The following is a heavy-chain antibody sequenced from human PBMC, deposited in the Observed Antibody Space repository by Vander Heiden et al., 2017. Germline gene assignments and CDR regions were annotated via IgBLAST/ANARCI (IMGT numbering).Heavy chain of an antibody. CDR1: GFTFSSYA. Sequence: QVQLVESGGGVVQPGRSLRLSCAASGFTFSSYAMPWVSQAPGKGLEWVAVLWYDEMDEYCAEAVKGGFTASRDDSKNTLFLQMSSLRVEDTAVYYCARVRLVAAGGTYYYYGMDVWGQGTTVTVSS. CDR2: LWYDEMDE. V-gene: IGHV3-33*01. CDR3: ARVRLVAAGGTYYYYGMDV. J-gene: IGHJ6*02. D-gene: IGHD6-13*01.